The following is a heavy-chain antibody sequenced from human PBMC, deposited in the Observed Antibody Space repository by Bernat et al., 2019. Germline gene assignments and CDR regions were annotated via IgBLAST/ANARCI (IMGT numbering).Heavy chain of an antibody. CDR1: GASNNRCW. CDR3: ARNGAYCIEV. D-gene: IGHD2-21*01. J-gene: IGHJ6*02. V-gene: IGHV4-4*02. CDR2: IEHGGAT. Sequence: GRGEGGEALALTGAGAGASNNRCWWGWVRQPPGKGLEWIGEIEHGGATNYNPSLKSRVTISVDKSKDQFSLKLSSVTDADTALYYCARNGAYCIEVWGQGTTVTVS.